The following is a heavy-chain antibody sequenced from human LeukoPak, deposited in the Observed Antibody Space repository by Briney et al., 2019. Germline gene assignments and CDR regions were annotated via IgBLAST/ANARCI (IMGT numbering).Heavy chain of an antibody. D-gene: IGHD1-26*01. CDR1: GYTFTGYY. Sequence: GASVKVSCKASGYTFTGYYMHWVRQAPGQGLEWMGRINPNSGGTNYAQKFRGRVTMTRDTSISTAYMELSRLRSDDTAVYYCAREPTYSGSYYYYYMDVWGKGTTVTVSS. J-gene: IGHJ6*03. CDR2: INPNSGGT. CDR3: AREPTYSGSYYYYYMDV. V-gene: IGHV1-2*06.